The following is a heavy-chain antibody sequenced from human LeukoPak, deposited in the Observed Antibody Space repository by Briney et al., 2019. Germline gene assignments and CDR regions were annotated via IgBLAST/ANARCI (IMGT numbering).Heavy chain of an antibody. V-gene: IGHV3-48*03. CDR1: GVTLSDYE. Sequence: GGSLRLSCTVLGVTLSDYELNWVRQAPKKGPEWASYMNRRGDRIDHADSVKGRFTMSRDIATKSVFLQMTGLRVDDTAVYYCATRIPYTGYNNWGQGTLVTVSS. CDR2: MNRRGDRI. CDR3: ATRIPYTGYNN. J-gene: IGHJ4*02. D-gene: IGHD5-12*01.